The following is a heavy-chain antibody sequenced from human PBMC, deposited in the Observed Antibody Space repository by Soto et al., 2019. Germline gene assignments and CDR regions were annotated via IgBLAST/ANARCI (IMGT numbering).Heavy chain of an antibody. CDR3: ARLGPHGGYPDY. D-gene: IGHD5-12*01. Sequence: QVQLQESGPGLVKPSETLSLTCTVSGGSISSYYWSWIRQPPGKGLEWIGYIYYSGSTNYNPSLNSRDTISVDTSKNQFSLKLSSVTAADTAVYYCARLGPHGGYPDYWGQGTLVTVSS. CDR1: GGSISSYY. CDR2: IYYSGST. V-gene: IGHV4-59*08. J-gene: IGHJ4*02.